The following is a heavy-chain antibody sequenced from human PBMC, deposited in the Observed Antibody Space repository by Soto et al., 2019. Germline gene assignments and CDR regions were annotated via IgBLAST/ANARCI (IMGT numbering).Heavy chain of an antibody. J-gene: IGHJ5*02. V-gene: IGHV4-59*01. CDR3: VRELSRGWFDP. Sequence: SETLSLTCTVSNDTISSYYWSWIRQPPGKGLEWIGYIFYSGTTNYNPSLKSRVTISVDRSKSQFSLKLASVTAADTAVYYCVRELSRGWFDPWGQGTLVTVSS. D-gene: IGHD2-15*01. CDR2: IFYSGTT. CDR1: NDTISSYY.